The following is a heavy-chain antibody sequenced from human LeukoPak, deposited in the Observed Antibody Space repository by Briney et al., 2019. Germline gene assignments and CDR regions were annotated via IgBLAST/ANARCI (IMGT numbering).Heavy chain of an antibody. D-gene: IGHD2-2*01. Sequence: QPGRSLRLSCAASGFIFSSYGMHWVRQAPGKGLEWVAVISYDGNDKDHADSVKGRFTISRDNSKNTLYLQMNSLRAEDTAVYYCAKAVGGYCSNPRCYGYGMDAWGQGTTVTVSS. V-gene: IGHV3-30*18. CDR2: ISYDGNDK. CDR1: GFIFSSYG. CDR3: AKAVGGYCSNPRCYGYGMDA. J-gene: IGHJ6*02.